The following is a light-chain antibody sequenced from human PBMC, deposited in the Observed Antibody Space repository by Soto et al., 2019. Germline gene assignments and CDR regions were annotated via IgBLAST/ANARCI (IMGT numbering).Light chain of an antibody. CDR2: KAS. Sequence: NQMTQSPSTLSGSVGDRVTITCRASQTISSWLAWYQQKPGKAPKLLIYKASTLKSGVPSRFSGSGSGTDFTLTISCLQSEDFATYYCQQYNSYSSWTFGQGTNVDIK. J-gene: IGKJ1*01. CDR3: QQYNSYSSWT. CDR1: QTISSW. V-gene: IGKV1-5*03.